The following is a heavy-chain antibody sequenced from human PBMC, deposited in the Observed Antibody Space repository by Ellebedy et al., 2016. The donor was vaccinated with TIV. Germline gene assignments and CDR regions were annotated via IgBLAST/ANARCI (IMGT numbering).Heavy chain of an antibody. Sequence: PGGSLRLSCAASGFTFSSYEMNWVRQAPGKGLEWVSYTSSSGSTLYSSDSVKGLFTISRDNAKNSLYLQMNSLRAEDTAVYYCSRDIHYYDNSGYYFWFDHWGQGTLVTVSS. CDR3: SRDIHYYDNSGYYFWFDH. D-gene: IGHD3-22*01. V-gene: IGHV3-48*03. CDR2: TSSSGSTL. CDR1: GFTFSSYE. J-gene: IGHJ5*02.